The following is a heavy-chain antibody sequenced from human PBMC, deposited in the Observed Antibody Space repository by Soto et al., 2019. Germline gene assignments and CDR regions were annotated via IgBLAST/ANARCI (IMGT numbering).Heavy chain of an antibody. Sequence: PGGSLSLSCAASGVTFTNAGINWVRQDPGKGLEWVGRIKSKTDGGTTDYAEPVKGRFAISRDDSNNMVYLQMNSLKIEDTAVYYCTTDSYSTIIIVRFDYWGHGTLVTVSS. CDR1: GVTFTNAG. CDR3: TTDSYSTIIIVRFDY. CDR2: IKSKTDGGTT. D-gene: IGHD3-22*01. J-gene: IGHJ4*01. V-gene: IGHV3-15*07.